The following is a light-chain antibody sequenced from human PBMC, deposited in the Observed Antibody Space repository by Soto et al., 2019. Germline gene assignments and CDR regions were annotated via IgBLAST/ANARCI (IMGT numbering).Light chain of an antibody. CDR2: GAS. CDR3: QQYGSSPPTT. Sequence: EIGERPAEGSGYQTIGKGASMSSRESQSVSSSYLAWYQQKPGQAPRLLIYGASSRATGIPDRFSGSGSGTDFTLTISRLEPEDFAVYYCQQYGSSPPTTFGQGTKVDIK. J-gene: IGKJ1*01. CDR1: QSVSSSY. V-gene: IGKV3-20*01.